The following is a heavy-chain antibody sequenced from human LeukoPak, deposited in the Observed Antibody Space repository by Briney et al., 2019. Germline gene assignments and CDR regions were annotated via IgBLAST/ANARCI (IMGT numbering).Heavy chain of an antibody. V-gene: IGHV3-48*02. CDR2: ISSSSSTI. J-gene: IGHJ4*02. Sequence: GGSLRLSCAASGSSFSTYTMNWVRQAPGKGLDWVSYISSSSSTIYYADSVKGRFTISRDNANNSLYLQMNSLRDEDTAVYYCARARRYRSSWYHDYWGQGSLVTVSS. CDR3: ARARRYRSSWYHDY. D-gene: IGHD6-13*01. CDR1: GSSFSTYT.